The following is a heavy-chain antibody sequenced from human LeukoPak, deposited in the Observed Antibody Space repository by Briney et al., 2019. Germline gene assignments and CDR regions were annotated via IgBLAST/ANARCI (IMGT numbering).Heavy chain of an antibody. V-gene: IGHV4-34*01. CDR3: ARRWNYGRNYYIDV. Sequence: SDTLSLTCAVYGGSFSNYCWSWIRQPPGQGLEWIGEINDSGRINYNPSLMSRVTDSVDTSKTQFSLRVTSVTATDTAVYYCARRWNYGRNYYIDVWGNGATVSVSS. CDR2: INDSGRI. CDR1: GGSFSNYC. J-gene: IGHJ6*03. D-gene: IGHD1-7*01.